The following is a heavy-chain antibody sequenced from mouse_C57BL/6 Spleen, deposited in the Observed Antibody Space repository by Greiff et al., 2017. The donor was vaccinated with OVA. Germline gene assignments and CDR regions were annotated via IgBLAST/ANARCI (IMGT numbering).Heavy chain of an antibody. CDR3: ASSLITTVGGTYYFDY. CDR1: GYTFTDYY. V-gene: IGHV1-26*01. J-gene: IGHJ2*01. Sequence: EVQLQQSGPELVKPGASVKISCKASGYTFTDYYMNWVKQSHGKSLEWIGDINPNNGGTSYNQKFKGKATLTVDKSSSTAYMELRSLTSEDSAVYYCASSLITTVGGTYYFDYWGQGTTLTVSS. CDR2: INPNNGGT. D-gene: IGHD1-1*01.